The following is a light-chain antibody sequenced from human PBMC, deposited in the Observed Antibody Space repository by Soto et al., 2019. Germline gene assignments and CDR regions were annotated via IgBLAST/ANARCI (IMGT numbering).Light chain of an antibody. CDR3: HQSYSSPPLYT. Sequence: DIQMTQSPSSLSASVGDRVTITCRASQSIRRHLNWYQQKPGRAPNLLIYAASSLQCGVTSRFSGSGSGTDFNLTVSRVQLEDFAPYDCHQSYSSPPLYTFGPGTKVD. V-gene: IGKV1-39*01. CDR2: AAS. CDR1: QSIRRH. J-gene: IGKJ3*01.